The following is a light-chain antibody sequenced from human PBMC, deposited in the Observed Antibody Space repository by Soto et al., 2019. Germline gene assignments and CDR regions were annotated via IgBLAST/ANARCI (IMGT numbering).Light chain of an antibody. CDR3: QHRYRWPLT. CDR1: QSVGMY. J-gene: IGKJ4*01. CDR2: DAS. Sequence: EVVLTQSPATLSLSPGERATLSCRASQSVGMYLAWYQHKPGQAPRLLIYDASNRATGIPARFSGSGSGTDFTLTISSLEPEDFAVYYCQHRYRWPLTFGGGTRVEIK. V-gene: IGKV3-11*01.